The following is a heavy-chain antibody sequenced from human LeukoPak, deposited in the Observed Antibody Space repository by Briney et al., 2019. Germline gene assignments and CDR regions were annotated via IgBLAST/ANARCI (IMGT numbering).Heavy chain of an antibody. J-gene: IGHJ4*02. Sequence: GGSLRLSCEASGFTFNTYYMHWVRQAPGKGLVWVSRTSGDGSTTIHADSVKGRFTISRDNAKNSLYLQMNSLRADDTAVYYCVRVPYWGQGTLVTVSS. V-gene: IGHV3-74*01. CDR1: GFTFNTYY. CDR2: TSGDGSTT. CDR3: VRVPY.